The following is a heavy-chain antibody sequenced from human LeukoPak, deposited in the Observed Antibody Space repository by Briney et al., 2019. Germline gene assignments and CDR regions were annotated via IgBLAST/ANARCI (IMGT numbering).Heavy chain of an antibody. V-gene: IGHV3-33*01. J-gene: IGHJ4*02. Sequence: GGSLRLSCAASGVTFSSYGMHWARQAPGKGLEWVAVIWYDGSNKYYADSVKGRFTISRDNSKNMVYLQMNSLRAEDTAVYYCARDQGYGDYSKDYWGQGTLVTVSS. CDR1: GVTFSSYG. D-gene: IGHD4-17*01. CDR3: ARDQGYGDYSKDY. CDR2: IWYDGSNK.